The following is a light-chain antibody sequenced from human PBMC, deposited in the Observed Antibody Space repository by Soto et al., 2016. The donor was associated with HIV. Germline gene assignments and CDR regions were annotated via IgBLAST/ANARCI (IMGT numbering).Light chain of an antibody. V-gene: IGLV3-21*03. CDR2: DDI. CDR1: NIGSKS. CDR3: QVWDSSNDHDVV. J-gene: IGLJ2*01. Sequence: SYELTQPPSVSVAPGKTARVTCGGNNIGSKSVHWYQQKPGQAPLLVVYDDIDRPSGIPERFSGSNSGNTATLTISRVEAGDEADYYCQVWDSSNDHDVVFGGGTKLTVL.